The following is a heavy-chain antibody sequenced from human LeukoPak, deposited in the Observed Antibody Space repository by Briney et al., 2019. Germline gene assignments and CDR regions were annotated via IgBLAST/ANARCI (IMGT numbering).Heavy chain of an antibody. CDR1: GFTFSSYS. CDR3: AKDRPTWPIDY. D-gene: IGHD5-12*01. Sequence: GGSLRLSCAASGFTFSSYSMSWVRQAPGKGLEWVSSISSSGGNTYYPDSVKGRFTISRDNSKNTMYLHMNSLRAEDTAVYYCAKDRPTWPIDYWGQGTLVTVSS. CDR2: ISSSGGNT. J-gene: IGHJ4*02. V-gene: IGHV3-23*01.